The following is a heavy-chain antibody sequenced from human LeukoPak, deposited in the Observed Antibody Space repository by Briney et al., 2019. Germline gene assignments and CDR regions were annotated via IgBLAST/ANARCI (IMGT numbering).Heavy chain of an antibody. CDR1: GFIFDDYA. CDR2: INWNSGTI. Sequence: PGRSLRLSCAASGFIFDDYAMQWVRQAPGKGVEWVSGINWNSGTIGYADSVKGRFTISRDNAKNSLYLQMNSLRADDMAFYYCARDRFRYCSGAYCSHFEFWGQGTLVSVSS. V-gene: IGHV3-9*03. D-gene: IGHD2-15*01. J-gene: IGHJ4*02. CDR3: ARDRFRYCSGAYCSHFEF.